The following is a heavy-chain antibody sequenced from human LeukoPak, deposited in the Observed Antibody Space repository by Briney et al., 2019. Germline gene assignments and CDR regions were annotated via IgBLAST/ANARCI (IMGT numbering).Heavy chain of an antibody. Sequence: GGSLRLSCAASGFTFSSYGMHWVRQAPGKGLEWVAFIRYDGSNKYYADSVKGRFTISRDNSKNTLYLQMNSLRVEDTAVYYCAKDKGYDSSGVDYWGQGTLVTVSS. J-gene: IGHJ4*02. CDR3: AKDKGYDSSGVDY. CDR1: GFTFSSYG. V-gene: IGHV3-30*02. CDR2: IRYDGSNK. D-gene: IGHD3-22*01.